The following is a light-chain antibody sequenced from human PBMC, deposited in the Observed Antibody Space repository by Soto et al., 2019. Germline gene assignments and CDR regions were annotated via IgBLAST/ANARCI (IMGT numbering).Light chain of an antibody. J-gene: IGKJ1*01. CDR1: QSISTW. CDR2: DAS. CDR3: QQYNGYWA. Sequence: DIQMTQSPSSLSASVGDRVSITCRASQSISTWLAWYQQKPGKAPKLLVYDASTLKSGVPSRFTGSGSGTDFTLTITSLQPDDFATYYCQQYNGYWAFGQGTKVEIK. V-gene: IGKV1-5*01.